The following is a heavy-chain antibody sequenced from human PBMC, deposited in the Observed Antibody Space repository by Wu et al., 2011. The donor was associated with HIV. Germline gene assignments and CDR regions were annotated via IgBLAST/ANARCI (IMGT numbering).Heavy chain of an antibody. D-gene: IGHD7-27*01. V-gene: IGHV3-30*02. Sequence: QVQLVESGEAWSSLGSLRLSCAASGFTFSSYGMHWVRQAPGKGLEWVTFIRYDGTNKYYGDSVKGRFTISRDNSKNTLYVQMNSLREEDTAVYYCAKDRTRLTGPDYWGQGTLVTVSS. J-gene: IGHJ4*02. CDR3: AKDRTRLTGPDY. CDR1: GFTFSSYG. CDR2: IRYDGTNK.